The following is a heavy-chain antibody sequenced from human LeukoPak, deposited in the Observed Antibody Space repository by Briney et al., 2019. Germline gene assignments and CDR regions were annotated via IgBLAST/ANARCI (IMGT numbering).Heavy chain of an antibody. CDR3: ARGLRYSYPMTYSMDV. V-gene: IGHV4-34*01. CDR2: INHSGST. Sequence: SETLSLTCAVYGGSFSGYYWSWIRQPPGKGLEWIGEINHSGSTNYNPSLKSRVTISVDTSKNQFSLKLSSVTAADTAVYYCARGLRYSYPMTYSMDVWGQGTTVTVSS. J-gene: IGHJ6*02. D-gene: IGHD5-18*01. CDR1: GGSFSGYY.